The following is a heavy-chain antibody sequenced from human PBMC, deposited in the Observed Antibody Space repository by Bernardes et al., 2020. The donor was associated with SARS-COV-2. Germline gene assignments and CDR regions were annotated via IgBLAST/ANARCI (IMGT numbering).Heavy chain of an antibody. J-gene: IGHJ4*02. CDR3: ARLYCSSTTCYRGADY. V-gene: IGHV5-51*01. D-gene: IGHD2-2*01. CDR1: GYIFSSYW. Sequence: GESLKISCNGSGYIFSSYWIAWVRQMPGKGLEWMGIIHPSDSDTKYSPSLQGQVTMSADTSTSTAYLQWNSLKASDTAIYYCARLYCSSTTCYRGADYWGQGTLVTVAS. CDR2: IHPSDSDT.